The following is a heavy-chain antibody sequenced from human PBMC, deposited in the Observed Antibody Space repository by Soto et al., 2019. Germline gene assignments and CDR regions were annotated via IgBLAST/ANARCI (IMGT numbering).Heavy chain of an antibody. D-gene: IGHD3-3*01. CDR1: GGSFSGYY. CDR2: INHSGST. J-gene: IGHJ5*02. Sequence: SETLSLTCAVYGGSFSGYYWSWIRQPPGKELEWIGEINHSGSTNYNPSLKSRVTISVDTSKNQFSLKLSSVTAADTAVYYCARAPITYYDFWSGYPTRLWFDPWGQGTLVTAPQ. V-gene: IGHV4-34*01. CDR3: ARAPITYYDFWSGYPTRLWFDP.